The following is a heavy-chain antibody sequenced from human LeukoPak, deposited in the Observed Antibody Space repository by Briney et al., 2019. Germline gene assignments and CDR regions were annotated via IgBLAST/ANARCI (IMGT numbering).Heavy chain of an antibody. CDR1: GYSISSGYY. CDR3: ASHVYSGSDYDPALNWFDP. V-gene: IGHV4-38-2*02. J-gene: IGHJ5*02. D-gene: IGHD1-26*01. CDR2: IYHSGST. Sequence: PSETLSLTCTVSGYSISSGYYWGWIRQPPVKGLEWIGSIYHSGSTYYNPSLKSRVPISVDTSKNQFSLKLSSVTAADTAVYYCASHVYSGSDYDPALNWFDPWGQGTLVTVSS.